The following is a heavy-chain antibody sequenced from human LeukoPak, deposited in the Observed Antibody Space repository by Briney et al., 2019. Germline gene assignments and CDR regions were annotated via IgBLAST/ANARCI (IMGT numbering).Heavy chain of an antibody. CDR2: IKQDGSDK. CDR3: ARKTVVGSYFDY. V-gene: IGHV3-7*03. D-gene: IGHD4-23*01. Sequence: GGSLRLSCAASGFTFSAYWMSWVRQAPGKGLEWVANIKQDGSDKYYVDSVKGRFTISRDNAKNSLYLQMDSLRAEDTAVYYCARKTVVGSYFDYWGQGTPVTVSS. CDR1: GFTFSAYW. J-gene: IGHJ4*02.